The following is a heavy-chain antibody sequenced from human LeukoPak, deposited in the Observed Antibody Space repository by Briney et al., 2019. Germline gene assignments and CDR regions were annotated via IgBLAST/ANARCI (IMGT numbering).Heavy chain of an antibody. V-gene: IGHV3-74*01. CDR2: SNSDGSST. CDR1: GFTISSYW. Sequence: PGGSLRLSCAVSGFTISSYWMLWVRQAPGKGLVWVSRSNSDGSSTNYADSVEGRFTISRDNAKNTLYLQMNSLRAEDTAVYYCARGGDYPLDYWGQGTLVTVSS. CDR3: ARGGDYPLDY. J-gene: IGHJ4*02. D-gene: IGHD4-17*01.